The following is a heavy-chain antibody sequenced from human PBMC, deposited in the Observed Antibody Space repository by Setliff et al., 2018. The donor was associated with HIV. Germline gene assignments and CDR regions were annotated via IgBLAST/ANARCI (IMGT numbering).Heavy chain of an antibody. CDR3: AADSGLDYWSGRGFDY. J-gene: IGHJ4*02. D-gene: IGHD3-3*01. Sequence: PGGSLTLSCAASGFTFRIYSMNWVRQAPGKGPEWVSVIYGGGTTHYADSVRGRFTISRDNSKNTVYLEMNSLRDEDTAMYYCAADSGLDYWSGRGFDYWGQGTLVTVSS. CDR1: GFTFRIYS. CDR2: IYGGGTT. V-gene: IGHV3-53*05.